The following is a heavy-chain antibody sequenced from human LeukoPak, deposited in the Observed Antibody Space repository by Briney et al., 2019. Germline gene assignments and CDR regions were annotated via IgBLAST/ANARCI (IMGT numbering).Heavy chain of an antibody. CDR3: ARAKRGGYDPYFDY. D-gene: IGHD5-12*01. V-gene: IGHV3-21*01. CDR1: GFIFSPYT. CDR2: ISSSSTYK. Sequence: GGSLRLSCAASGFIFSPYTMNWVRQAPGKGLEWVSSISSSSTYKYYADSVKGRFTISRDNAKNSLYLQMNSLRAEDTAVYYCARAKRGGYDPYFDYWGQGTLVTVSS. J-gene: IGHJ4*02.